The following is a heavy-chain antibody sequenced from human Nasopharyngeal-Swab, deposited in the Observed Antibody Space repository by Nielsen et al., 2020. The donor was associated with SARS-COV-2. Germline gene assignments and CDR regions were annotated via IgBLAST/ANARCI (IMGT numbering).Heavy chain of an antibody. CDR1: GFTFIRSA. D-gene: IGHD6-13*01. Sequence: SVKVSCKASGFTFIRSAMQWVRQARGQRLEWIGWIVIGSDNTKYARKFQERVTITRDMSTSTADMELSSLRSEDTAVYYCAAGRYSSSWYSGIDYWGQGTLVTVSS. V-gene: IGHV1-58*02. CDR2: IVIGSDNT. J-gene: IGHJ4*02. CDR3: AAGRYSSSWYSGIDY.